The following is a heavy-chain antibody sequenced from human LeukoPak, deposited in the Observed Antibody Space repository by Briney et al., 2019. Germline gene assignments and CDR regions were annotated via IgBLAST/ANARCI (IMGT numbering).Heavy chain of an antibody. J-gene: IGHJ1*01. V-gene: IGHV4-61*01. CDR1: GGSVSSGSYF. Sequence: SETLSLTCTVSGGSVSSGSYFWSWIRQPPGKSLEWIGYIYYSGSTTYNPSLKSRITISVDTSKNQFSLKLSSVTAADTAVYYCARGSDYYDSSGYPSPEYFQHWGQGTLVTVSS. CDR3: ARGSDYYDSSGYPSPEYFQH. D-gene: IGHD3-22*01. CDR2: IYYSGST.